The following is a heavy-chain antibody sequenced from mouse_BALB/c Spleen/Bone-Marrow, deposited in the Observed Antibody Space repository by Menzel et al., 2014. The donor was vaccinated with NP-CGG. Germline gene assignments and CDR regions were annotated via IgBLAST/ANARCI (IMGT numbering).Heavy chain of an antibody. CDR2: ISSGGHDT. D-gene: IGHD2-4*01. Sequence: EVKLVESGGGLVKPGGSLKLSCAASGSTFSSYSMSWVRQTPEKRLEWVATISSGGHDTYYPDSVKGRFTISRDNAKNTLYLQMSSLKSEDTAMYYCSKDGGYDYSYYFDYWGQGTTLTVSS. J-gene: IGHJ2*01. V-gene: IGHV5-6-4*01. CDR3: SKDGGYDYSYYFDY. CDR1: GSTFSSYS.